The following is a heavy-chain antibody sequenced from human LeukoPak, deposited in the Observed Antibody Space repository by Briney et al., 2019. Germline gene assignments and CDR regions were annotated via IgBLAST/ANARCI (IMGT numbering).Heavy chain of an antibody. J-gene: IGHJ4*02. D-gene: IGHD5-18*01. V-gene: IGHV3-23*01. CDR2: VSGSGDNT. CDR1: GFTFNNYA. CDR3: AKERGYSYGLEIDY. Sequence: PGGSLRLSCAASGFTFNNYAMTWVRQAPGKGLEWVSVVSGSGDNTNYADSVKGRFTISRDNSKNTLYLQMNSLRAEDTAVYYCAKERGYSYGLEIDYWGQGTLVTVSS.